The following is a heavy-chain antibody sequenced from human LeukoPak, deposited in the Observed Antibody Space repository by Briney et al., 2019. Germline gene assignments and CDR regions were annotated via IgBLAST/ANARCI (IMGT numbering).Heavy chain of an antibody. J-gene: IGHJ5*02. CDR1: GGSISTYY. D-gene: IGHD1-26*01. Sequence: SSETLSLTCTVSGGSISTYYWSWIRQPPGKGLEWIGYIYYTGSTSYNPSLKSRVTMSLDASKDQFSLELNSVTPADTAVYYCARGGNYWPQWWFDPWGRGTLVSVSS. CDR2: IYYTGST. CDR3: ARGGNYWPQWWFDP. V-gene: IGHV4-59*01.